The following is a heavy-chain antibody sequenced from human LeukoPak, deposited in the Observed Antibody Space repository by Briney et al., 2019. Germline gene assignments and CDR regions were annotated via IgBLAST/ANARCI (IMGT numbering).Heavy chain of an antibody. D-gene: IGHD3-16*02. J-gene: IGHJ5*02. CDR1: GYSFNSQG. V-gene: IGHV7-4-1*02. CDR2: INTDSGNP. Sequence: ASVKVSCKASGYSFNSQGMNWVRQAPGQGLEWMGWINTDSGNPTYAQGFTGRFVFSLDTSVSTAYLQISSLKAEDTAVYYCGRAYQPLGGLSFPDQWGQGTLVTVSS. CDR3: GRAYQPLGGLSFPDQ.